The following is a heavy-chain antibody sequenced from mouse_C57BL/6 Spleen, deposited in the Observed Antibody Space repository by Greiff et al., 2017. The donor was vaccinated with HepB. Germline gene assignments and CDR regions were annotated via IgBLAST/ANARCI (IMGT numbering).Heavy chain of an antibody. CDR1: GYTFTSYW. D-gene: IGHD2-5*01. Sequence: VQLQQSGPELVKPGASVKMSCKASGYTFTSYWMDWVKQRPGQGLEWIGNIYPSDSETHYNQKFKDKATLTVDKSSSTAYMQLSSLTSEDSAVYYCARSRETYYSNYGGFAYWGQGTLVTVSA. V-gene: IGHV1-61*01. J-gene: IGHJ3*01. CDR3: ARSRETYYSNYGGFAY. CDR2: IYPSDSET.